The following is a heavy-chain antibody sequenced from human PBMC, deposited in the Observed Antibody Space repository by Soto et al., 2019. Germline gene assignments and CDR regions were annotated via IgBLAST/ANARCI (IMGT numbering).Heavy chain of an antibody. D-gene: IGHD5-18*01. J-gene: IGHJ4*02. V-gene: IGHV6-1*01. Sequence: SQTLSLTCAISGDSVSIKSAAWNWIRQSPSRGLEWLGRTYYRSKWYYDYADSVKSRITINSDTSKNQFSLQLNSVTPEDTAVYYCARDPGYSLDYWGQGTLVTVLL. CDR2: TYYRSKWYY. CDR3: ARDPGYSLDY. CDR1: GDSVSIKSAA.